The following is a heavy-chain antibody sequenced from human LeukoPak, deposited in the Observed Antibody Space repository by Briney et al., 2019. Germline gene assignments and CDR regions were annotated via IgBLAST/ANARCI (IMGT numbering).Heavy chain of an antibody. CDR1: GGSISSSNW. CDR3: ARSLRYSYGYRLDY. D-gene: IGHD5-18*01. Sequence: PSETLSLTCAVSGGSISSSNWWGWVRQPPGKGLEWIGEIYHSGSTNYNPSLKSRVTISVDKSKNQFSLKLSSVTAADTAVYCCARSLRYSYGYRLDYWGQGTLVTVSS. CDR2: IYHSGST. J-gene: IGHJ4*02. V-gene: IGHV4-4*01.